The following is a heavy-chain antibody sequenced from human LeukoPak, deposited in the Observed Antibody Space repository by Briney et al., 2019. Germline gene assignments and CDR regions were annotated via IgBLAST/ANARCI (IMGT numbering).Heavy chain of an antibody. V-gene: IGHV4-59*12. Sequence: SETLSLTCTVSGGSISGYYWSWIRQPPGKGLEWITYIYYSGSTNYNPSLKSRVTISVDKSKNQFSLKLSSVTAADTAVYYCAREGITMVRGVISQEDAFDIWGQGTMVTVSS. D-gene: IGHD3-10*01. J-gene: IGHJ3*02. CDR2: IYYSGST. CDR3: AREGITMVRGVISQEDAFDI. CDR1: GGSISGYY.